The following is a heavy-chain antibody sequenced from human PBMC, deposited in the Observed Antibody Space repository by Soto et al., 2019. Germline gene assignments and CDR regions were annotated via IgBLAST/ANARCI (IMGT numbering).Heavy chain of an antibody. J-gene: IGHJ4*02. V-gene: IGHV4-34*01. D-gene: IGHD6-13*01. CDR3: ARGGGSSWQFDY. CDR1: GGSFSGYY. CDR2: INHRGRT. Sequence: QVQLQQWGAGLLKPSETLSLTCAVYGGSFSGYYWSWIPQPPGKGLGWIGEINHRGRTNYNPSLKGRVTLSVDTSKNQCALKLSSVTAADTAVYYCARGGGSSWQFDYWGQGTLVTVSS.